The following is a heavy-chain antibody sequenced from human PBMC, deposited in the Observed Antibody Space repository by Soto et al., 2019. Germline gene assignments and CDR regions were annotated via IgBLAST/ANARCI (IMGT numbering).Heavy chain of an antibody. J-gene: IGHJ4*02. V-gene: IGHV2-26*01. CDR1: GFPLSNARMG. CDR3: ARIREGSYGYDLDH. D-gene: IGHD5-18*01. Sequence: QVTLKESGPVLVKPTETLTLTCTVSGFPLSNARMGVSWISQPPGTALERLAHIFSNDEKSDSTSVKSSLTTSKDTCKSQVVLTMTNMDPVDTAQSYGARIREGSYGYDLDHWVQGTLVTVSS. CDR2: IFSNDEK.